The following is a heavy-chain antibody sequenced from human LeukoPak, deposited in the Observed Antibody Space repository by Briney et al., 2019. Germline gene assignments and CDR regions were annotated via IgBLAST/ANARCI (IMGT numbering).Heavy chain of an antibody. CDR3: ARDSAGNDY. CDR1: GFTFSTYW. J-gene: IGHJ4*02. Sequence: GGSLRLSCAASGFTFSTYWMSWVRQAPGKGLEWVANIKQDGSEKYYVDSVKGRFTISRDNAKDSLYLQMNSLRAEDTAMHYCARDSAGNDYWGQGTLVTVSS. CDR2: IKQDGSEK. V-gene: IGHV3-7*01. D-gene: IGHD6-13*01.